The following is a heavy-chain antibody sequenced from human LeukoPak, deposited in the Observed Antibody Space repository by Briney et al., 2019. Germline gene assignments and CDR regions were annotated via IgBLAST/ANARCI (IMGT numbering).Heavy chain of an antibody. D-gene: IGHD3-9*01. CDR3: AKRYFGNYYFDS. Sequence: GGSLRLSYPASGFTFNTYAMSWVRQAPGKGLEWVSAISGSGDSTYYADSVKGRFTISRDNSKNTLYLQMNSLRAEDTAVYYCAKRYFGNYYFDSWGQGTLVTVSP. V-gene: IGHV3-23*01. CDR1: GFTFNTYA. J-gene: IGHJ4*02. CDR2: ISGSGDST.